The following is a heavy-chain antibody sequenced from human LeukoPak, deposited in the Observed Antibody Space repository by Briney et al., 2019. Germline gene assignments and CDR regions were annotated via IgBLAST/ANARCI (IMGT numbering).Heavy chain of an antibody. CDR3: ARGRRMLKWELPSTTFDY. CDR1: GFIFSSYS. CDR2: ITGSGGNT. J-gene: IGHJ4*02. D-gene: IGHD1-26*01. Sequence: GGSLRLSCAASGFIFSSYSMSWVRQAPGKGLEWVSVITGSGGNTYYADSVKGRFTISKDNSKNTLYLQMNSLRAEDTAVYYCARGRRMLKWELPSTTFDYWGQGTLVTVSS. V-gene: IGHV3-23*01.